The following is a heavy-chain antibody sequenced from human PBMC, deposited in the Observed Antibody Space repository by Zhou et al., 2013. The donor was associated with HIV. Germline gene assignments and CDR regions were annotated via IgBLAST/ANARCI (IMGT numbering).Heavy chain of an antibody. V-gene: IGHV1-46*01. D-gene: IGHD3-22*01. Sequence: QVQLVQSGAEVKKPGASVKVSCKASGYTFTSYYMHWVRQAPGQGLEWMGIINPGIGSTYYAEKFQGRVTMTRDTSTNTVNMQLGTLTSEDTAMYYCARASTMILVVPGYWGQGTLVTVSS. CDR2: INPGIGST. CDR3: ARASTMILVVPGY. J-gene: IGHJ4*02. CDR1: GYTFTSYY.